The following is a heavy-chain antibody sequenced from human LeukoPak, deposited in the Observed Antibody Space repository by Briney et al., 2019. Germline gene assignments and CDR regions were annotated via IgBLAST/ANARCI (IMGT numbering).Heavy chain of an antibody. CDR3: ARQSRDGSKTRGYYFDF. V-gene: IGHV5-51*01. J-gene: IGHJ4*02. CDR1: GXIFTHYW. CDR2: IYPADSDT. Sequence: GESLKISFQVSGXIFTHYWIGWVRQMPGNGLESMGIIYPADSDTTYSPSFQGQVTISADKSINTVYLQWSNLKASDTAMYYCARQSRDGSKTRGYYFDFWGQGTLVTVSS. D-gene: IGHD3-10*01.